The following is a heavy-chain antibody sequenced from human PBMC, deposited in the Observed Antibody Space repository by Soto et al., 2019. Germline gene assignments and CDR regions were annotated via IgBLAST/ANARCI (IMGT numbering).Heavy chain of an antibody. V-gene: IGHV5-10-1*01. Sequence: PGESLKISCNGSGYIFTGYWISWVRQMPGKGLEWMGKIDPTDSYTNYSPSFQGHVTISADKSTSTAYLQWSSLKASDTAMYYCARIPGYCSSTSCGRGDYYHSMDVWGQGTTVTVSS. CDR1: GYIFTGYW. CDR3: ARIPGYCSSTSCGRGDYYHSMDV. D-gene: IGHD2-2*01. CDR2: IDPTDSYT. J-gene: IGHJ6*02.